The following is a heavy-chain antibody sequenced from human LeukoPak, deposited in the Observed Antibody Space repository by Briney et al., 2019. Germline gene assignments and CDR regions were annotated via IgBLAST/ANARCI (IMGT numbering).Heavy chain of an antibody. J-gene: IGHJ4*02. D-gene: IGHD2-15*01. CDR2: IKHSGST. CDR3: ARGSVLGYCSGGSCYTILPFDY. CDR1: GGSFSGYY. Sequence: SETLSLTCAVYGGSFSGYYWSWIRQPPGKGLEWIGEIKHSGSTNYNPSLKSRVTISVDTSKSQFSLKLSSVTAADTAVYYCARGSVLGYCSGGSCYTILPFDYWGQGTLVTVSS. V-gene: IGHV4-34*01.